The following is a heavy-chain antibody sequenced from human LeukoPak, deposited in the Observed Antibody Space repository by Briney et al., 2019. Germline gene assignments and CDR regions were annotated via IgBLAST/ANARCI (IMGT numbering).Heavy chain of an antibody. V-gene: IGHV3-15*01. Sequence: GGSLRLSCAASGLSVSDAWMSWVRQAPGKGLEWVGRIKSKTAGGTTDYVASVKGRFTISRDDSKNTLYLQMNSLGTEDTAVYYCTGTPDWGQGTLVTVSS. CDR2: IKSKTAGGTT. CDR1: GLSVSDAW. CDR3: TGTPD. J-gene: IGHJ4*02.